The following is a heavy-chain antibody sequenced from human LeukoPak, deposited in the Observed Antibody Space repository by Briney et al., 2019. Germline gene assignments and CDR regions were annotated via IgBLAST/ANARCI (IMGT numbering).Heavy chain of an antibody. Sequence: PGGSLRLSCVASGFTFSSYAMHWVRQAPGKGLERVTVISYDGSNKYYADSVKGRFTISRDNSKNTLYLQMNSLRAEDTAVYYCARDGRSGSNYGRVDYWGQGTLVTVSS. CDR3: ARDGRSGSNYGRVDY. D-gene: IGHD1-26*01. CDR2: ISYDGSNK. V-gene: IGHV3-30*04. CDR1: GFTFSSYA. J-gene: IGHJ4*02.